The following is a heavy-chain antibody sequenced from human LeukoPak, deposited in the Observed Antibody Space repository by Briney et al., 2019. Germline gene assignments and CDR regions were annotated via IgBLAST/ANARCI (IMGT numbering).Heavy chain of an antibody. Sequence: GGSLRLSCAASGFTVSSNYMSWVRQAPGKGLEWVSVIYSGGSTYYADSVKGRFTISRDNSKNTLYLQMGSLRAEDMAVYYRAREASIVVRCSDYWGQGTLVTVSS. V-gene: IGHV3-53*05. D-gene: IGHD6-6*01. CDR3: AREASIVVRCSDY. J-gene: IGHJ4*02. CDR1: GFTVSSNY. CDR2: IYSGGST.